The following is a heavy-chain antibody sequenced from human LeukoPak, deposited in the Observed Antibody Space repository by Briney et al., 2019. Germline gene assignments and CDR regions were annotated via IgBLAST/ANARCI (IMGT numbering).Heavy chain of an antibody. D-gene: IGHD3-16*01. CDR2: IYYSGNT. CDR3: AREKIGTGTVLGKDYYYMDV. V-gene: IGHV4-39*07. J-gene: IGHJ6*03. CDR1: GDSISSSSSY. Sequence: SETLSLTCTVSGDSISSSSSYWGWIRQPPGKWLEWIGSIYYSGNTYYNTSLKSRVTISVDTSKNQFSLKLSSVTAADTAMYYCAREKIGTGTVLGKDYYYMDVWGKGTTVTVSS.